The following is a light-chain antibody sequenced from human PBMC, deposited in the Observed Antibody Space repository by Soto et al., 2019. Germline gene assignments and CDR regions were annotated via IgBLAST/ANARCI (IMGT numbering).Light chain of an antibody. CDR1: QIVFSD. V-gene: IGKV3-15*01. J-gene: IGKJ1*01. CDR3: QQYRSWPRT. Sequence: EILLTQSPATLSVSPGETATLSCRASQIVFSDLAWYQQKPGQAPRLLVYGATTRATDAPAKFRGSGSGTEFSLTISSLQSEDFATYYCQQYRSWPRTFGQGSKVEI. CDR2: GAT.